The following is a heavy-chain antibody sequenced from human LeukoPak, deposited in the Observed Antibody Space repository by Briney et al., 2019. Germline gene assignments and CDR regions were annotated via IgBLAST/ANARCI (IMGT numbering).Heavy chain of an antibody. CDR1: GYTFTSYD. V-gene: IGHV1-8*01. D-gene: IGHD5-18*01. Sequence: WASVKVSCKASGYTFTSYDINWVRQATGQGLEWMGWMNPNSGNTGYAQKFQGRVTMTRNTSISTAYMELSSLRSEDTAVYYCARVDTAMGGWYYYYYGMDVWGQGTTVTVSS. CDR2: MNPNSGNT. J-gene: IGHJ6*02. CDR3: ARVDTAMGGWYYYYYGMDV.